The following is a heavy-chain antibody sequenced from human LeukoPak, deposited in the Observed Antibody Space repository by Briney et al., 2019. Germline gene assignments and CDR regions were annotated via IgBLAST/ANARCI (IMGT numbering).Heavy chain of an antibody. D-gene: IGHD3-9*01. V-gene: IGHV3-23*01. Sequence: GTSLRLSCAASGFTFSNYAMSWVRQAPGKGLEWLSAITGSDGTTYYADSVKGRFTISRDNSKNTLYLQMNSLRVEDTAVYYCAQWGDYDILTGYYFSDYWGQGTLVTVSS. J-gene: IGHJ4*02. CDR1: GFTFSNYA. CDR3: AQWGDYDILTGYYFSDY. CDR2: ITGSDGTT.